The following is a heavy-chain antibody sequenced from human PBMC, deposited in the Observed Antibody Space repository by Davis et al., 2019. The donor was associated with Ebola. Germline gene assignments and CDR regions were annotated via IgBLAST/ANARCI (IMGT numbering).Heavy chain of an antibody. CDR3: AREESSSWYYFDY. Sequence: PGGSLRLSCAVSGFTFSRYWMTWVRQAPGKGLEWVANIKEDGSEKYYVDSVKGRFTISTDNAKNSLYLQMNSLRVEDTAVYYCAREESSSWYYFDYWGQGTLVTVSS. CDR1: GFTFSRYW. V-gene: IGHV3-7*01. CDR2: IKEDGSEK. D-gene: IGHD6-13*01. J-gene: IGHJ4*02.